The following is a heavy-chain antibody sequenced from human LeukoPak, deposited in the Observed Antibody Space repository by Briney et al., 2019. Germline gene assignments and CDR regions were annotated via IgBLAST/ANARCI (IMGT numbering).Heavy chain of an antibody. V-gene: IGHV4-4*07. CDR1: GGSISSYY. J-gene: IGHJ5*02. Sequence: PSETLSLTCTVSGGSISSYYWSWIRQPAGKGLEWIGRIYTSGSTNYNPSLKSRVTMSVDTSKNQFSLKLSSVTAADTAVYYCARDLDILTGDWFDPWGQGTLVTVSS. D-gene: IGHD3-9*01. CDR3: ARDLDILTGDWFDP. CDR2: IYTSGST.